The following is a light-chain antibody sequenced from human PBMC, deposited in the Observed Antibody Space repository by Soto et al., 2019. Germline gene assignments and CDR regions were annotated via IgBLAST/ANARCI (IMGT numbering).Light chain of an antibody. J-gene: IGLJ2*01. CDR1: NIGSKT. V-gene: IGLV3-21*02. CDR2: DDS. Sequence: SYELTQPPSVSVAPGQTARITCGGYNIGSKTVHWYQQKPGQAPVMVVYDDSDRPSGIPERFSGSNSGNTATLTINRVEAGDEADYFCQVWDSTSDHVVFGGGTKLTVL. CDR3: QVWDSTSDHVV.